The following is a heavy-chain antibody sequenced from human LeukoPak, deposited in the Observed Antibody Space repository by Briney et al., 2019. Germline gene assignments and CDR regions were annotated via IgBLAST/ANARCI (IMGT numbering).Heavy chain of an antibody. J-gene: IGHJ4*02. Sequence: SETLSLTCAVYGGPFSGYYWSWIRQPPGKGLEWIGEINHSGSTNYNPSLKSRVTISVDTSKNQFSLKLSSVTAADTAVYYCARQDADYGDNFLDYWGQGTLVTVSS. D-gene: IGHD4-17*01. CDR2: INHSGST. V-gene: IGHV4-34*01. CDR3: ARQDADYGDNFLDY. CDR1: GGPFSGYY.